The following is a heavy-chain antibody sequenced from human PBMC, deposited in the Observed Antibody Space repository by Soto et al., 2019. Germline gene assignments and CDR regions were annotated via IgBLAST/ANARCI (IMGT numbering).Heavy chain of an antibody. J-gene: IGHJ4*02. Sequence: PGGSLRLSCAASGFTFSTYSMNWVRQAPGKGLEWVSGIYGSGGGTFYADSVKGRFTISRDNSKNSLYLEMNSLRSEDTALYYCAKDHDEDFGYDLDYFNYWGRGTLVTVSS. CDR2: IYGSGGGT. V-gene: IGHV3-23*01. CDR1: GFTFSTYS. CDR3: AKDHDEDFGYDLDYFNY. D-gene: IGHD5-12*01.